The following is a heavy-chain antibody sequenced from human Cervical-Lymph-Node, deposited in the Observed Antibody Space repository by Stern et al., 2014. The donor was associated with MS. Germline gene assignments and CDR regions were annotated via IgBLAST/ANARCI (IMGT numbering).Heavy chain of an antibody. V-gene: IGHV4-59*01. J-gene: IGHJ4*02. CDR1: GGSMPDYY. Sequence: VQLLESGPGLVRPSETLSLTCNVSGGSMPDYYWSWIRQPPGKGLEWIGYVYHTGSTSYNPSLKSRVTMSIDTSKSQFALKVNSVTTADTAVYYCARGGRMASMFYWGQGTLVTVSS. CDR2: VYHTGST. D-gene: IGHD5-24*01. CDR3: ARGGRMASMFY.